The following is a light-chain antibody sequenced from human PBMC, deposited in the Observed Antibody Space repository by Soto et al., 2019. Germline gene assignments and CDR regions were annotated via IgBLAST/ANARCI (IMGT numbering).Light chain of an antibody. CDR2: AVG. Sequence: QSALTQPASVSGSPGQSITISCTGTSSDVGGSNCVSWYQQYPGKAPKVMIYAVGHRPSGVSNRLSGSESGNTASLTISGLRVEDEADYYYNSYTSSSTLLYVFGPGTKLTVL. V-gene: IGLV2-14*01. CDR3: NSYTSSSTLLYV. J-gene: IGLJ1*01. CDR1: SSDVGGSNC.